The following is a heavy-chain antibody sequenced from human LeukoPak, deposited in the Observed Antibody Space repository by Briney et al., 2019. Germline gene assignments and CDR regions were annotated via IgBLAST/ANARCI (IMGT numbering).Heavy chain of an antibody. CDR1: GFTFSDYA. V-gene: IGHV3-48*01. CDR3: ARYGSRRAFDI. CDR2: LSSSSITI. Sequence: GGPLRLSCAASGFTFSDYAMSWVRQAPGKGLEWLSYLSSSSITIYYADSVQGRFTISRDNAENSLHLQMNSLRAEDTAVYYCARYGSRRAFDIWGQGTMVTVSS. D-gene: IGHD3-10*01. J-gene: IGHJ3*02.